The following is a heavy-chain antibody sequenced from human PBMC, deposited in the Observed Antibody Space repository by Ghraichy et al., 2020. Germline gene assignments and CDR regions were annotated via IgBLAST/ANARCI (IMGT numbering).Heavy chain of an antibody. Sequence: SETRSLTCTVSDDSISTYYWSWIRQPPGKGLGWIGYIYYTGTTNYNPSLKSRVTISVDKSENQFSLKLNSVTAADTAVYYCARGDYYFDYWGQGTLVTVSS. V-gene: IGHV4-59*01. CDR1: DDSISTYY. J-gene: IGHJ4*02. CDR2: IYYTGTT. CDR3: ARGDYYFDY.